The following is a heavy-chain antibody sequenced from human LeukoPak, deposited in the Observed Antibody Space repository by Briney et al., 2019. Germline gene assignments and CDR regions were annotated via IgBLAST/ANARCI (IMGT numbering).Heavy chain of an antibody. D-gene: IGHD1-26*01. CDR1: GGSFSSYY. CDR3: ARHGGSYTFDL. Sequence: KPSETLSLTCTVSGGSFSSYYWSWIRQPPGKGLELIGYMYDSGSTNYNPSLKSRVTISVDTSKNQFSLRLNSVTAADTAVYYCARHGGSYTFDLWGQGVLVTASS. J-gene: IGHJ4*02. CDR2: MYDSGST. V-gene: IGHV4-59*01.